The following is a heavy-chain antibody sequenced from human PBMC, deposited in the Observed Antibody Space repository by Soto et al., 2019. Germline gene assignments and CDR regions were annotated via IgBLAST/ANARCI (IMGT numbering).Heavy chain of an antibody. CDR2: ICYSGST. D-gene: IGHD6-19*01. Sequence: SETLSLTXTVSGDSITSSSFCWGWIRQPPGKGLEWIGTICYSGSTYYNPSLQSRVTMSVDTSKNQFSLKLSSVTAADTAVYYCASGRSGWYGSSSRYYYGMDVWGQGTTVTVSS. V-gene: IGHV4-39*01. CDR1: GDSITSSSFC. CDR3: ASGRSGWYGSSSRYYYGMDV. J-gene: IGHJ6*02.